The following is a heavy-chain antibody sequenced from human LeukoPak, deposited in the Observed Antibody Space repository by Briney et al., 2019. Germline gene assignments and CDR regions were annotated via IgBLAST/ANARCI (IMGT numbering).Heavy chain of an antibody. CDR1: GGSLSSGSYY. Sequence: SETLSLTCTVSGGSLSSGSYYWSWVRQPAGRGLEWVGRIYTSGSTNYNPSLKSRVTISVDPSKNQFSLKLSSVTAADTAVYYCARGPGSGWYPLDYWGQGTLVTVSS. V-gene: IGHV4-61*02. D-gene: IGHD6-19*01. J-gene: IGHJ4*02. CDR3: ARGPGSGWYPLDY. CDR2: IYTSGST.